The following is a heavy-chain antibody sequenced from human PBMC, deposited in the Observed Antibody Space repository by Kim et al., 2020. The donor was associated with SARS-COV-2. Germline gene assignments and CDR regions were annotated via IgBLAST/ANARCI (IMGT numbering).Heavy chain of an antibody. D-gene: IGHD1-26*01. CDR2: ISWDGTRT. CDR1: GFTFSTSP. Sequence: GGSLRLSCVASGFTFSTSPMGWVRQAPGKGLEWVSRISWDGTRTYYADSVKGRVTMSSDKSKNMLYLHMHSLRVEDTAVYYCAKGVINSGFDYWGQGT. J-gene: IGHJ4*02. V-gene: IGHV3-23*01. CDR3: AKGVINSGFDY.